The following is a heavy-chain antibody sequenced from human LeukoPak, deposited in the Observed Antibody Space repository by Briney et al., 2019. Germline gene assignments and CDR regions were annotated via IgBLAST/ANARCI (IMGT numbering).Heavy chain of an antibody. CDR3: ARGSLHHSSYGMDV. Sequence: GGSLRLSCAASGFTFSDYYRSWIRQAAGKGLEWVSYISSSGSTIYYADSVKGRFTISRDNAKNSLYLQMNSLRAEDTAVYYCARGSLHHSSYGMDVWGQGTTVTVSS. J-gene: IGHJ6*02. V-gene: IGHV3-11*01. CDR1: GFTFSDYY. CDR2: ISSSGSTI. D-gene: IGHD1-14*01.